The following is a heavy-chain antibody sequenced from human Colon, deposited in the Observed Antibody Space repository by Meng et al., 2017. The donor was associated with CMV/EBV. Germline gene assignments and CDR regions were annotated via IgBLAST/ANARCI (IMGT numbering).Heavy chain of an antibody. CDR3: VRESWYFDF. Sequence: QVQLVRPVTEVKKPGASVKVSCKTSGYTFTANHLHWVRQAPGQGLEWMGLIYPQDGGTYFAQKFQDRVTLTRDTSITTAYMELSGLTSDDTAIYYCVRESWYFDFWGEGTLVTVSS. D-gene: IGHD6-13*01. CDR2: IYPQDGGT. CDR1: GYTFTANH. V-gene: IGHV1-2*02. J-gene: IGHJ4*02.